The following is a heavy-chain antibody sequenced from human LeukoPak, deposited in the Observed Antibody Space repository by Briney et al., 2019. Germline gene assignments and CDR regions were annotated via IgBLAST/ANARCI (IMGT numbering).Heavy chain of an antibody. J-gene: IGHJ6*02. CDR3: ARGRYYYYGMDV. Sequence: ASVKVSCKASGYAFTGYYMHWVRQAPGQGLEWMGWINPDSGGTNYAQKFQGRVTMTRDTSISTAYMELSRLRSDDTAVYYCARGRYYYYGMDVWGQGTTVTVSS. CDR1: GYAFTGYY. V-gene: IGHV1-2*02. CDR2: INPDSGGT.